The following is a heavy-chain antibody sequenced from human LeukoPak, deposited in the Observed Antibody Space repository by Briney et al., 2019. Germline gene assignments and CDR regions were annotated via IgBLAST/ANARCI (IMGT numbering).Heavy chain of an antibody. CDR3: ARQAERTLGPQDDY. V-gene: IGHV4-4*07. D-gene: IGHD1-1*01. CDR1: GGSISSYY. CDR2: IYTSGST. J-gene: IGHJ4*02. Sequence: PSETLSLTCTVSGGSISSYYWSWIRQPAGKGLEWIGRIYTSGSTYYNPSLTSRVTISVDTSKNQFFLKLNSVTAADTAVYYCARQAERTLGPQDDYWGQGTLVTVSS.